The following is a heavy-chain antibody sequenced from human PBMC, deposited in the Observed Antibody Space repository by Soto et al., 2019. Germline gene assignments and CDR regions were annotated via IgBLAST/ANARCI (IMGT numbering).Heavy chain of an antibody. CDR3: ARDWAPYYYDSSGYYPRGYYYYGMDV. V-gene: IGHV1-69*13. J-gene: IGHJ6*02. CDR1: GGTFSSYA. D-gene: IGHD3-22*01. CDR2: IIPIFGTA. Sequence: GASVKVSCKACGGTFSSYAISWVRQAPGQGLEWMGGIIPIFGTANYAQKFQGRVTITADESTSTAYMELSSLRSEDTAVYYCARDWAPYYYDSSGYYPRGYYYYGMDVWGQWTTVTVSS.